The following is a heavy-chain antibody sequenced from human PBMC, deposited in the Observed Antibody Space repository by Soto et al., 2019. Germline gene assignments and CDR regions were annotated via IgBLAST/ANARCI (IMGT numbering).Heavy chain of an antibody. J-gene: IGHJ5*02. CDR1: GFTFGDYA. CDR2: IRSKAYGGKT. V-gene: IGHV3-49*03. D-gene: IGHD3-10*01. CDR3: TRVGTMVRGVIGLKRFDP. Sequence: GGSLRLSCTASGFTFGDYAMSWFRQAPGKGLEWVGFIRSKAYGGKTEYAASVKGRFTTSRDDSKSIAYLQMNSLKTEDTAVYYCTRVGTMVRGVIGLKRFDPWGQGTLVTVSS.